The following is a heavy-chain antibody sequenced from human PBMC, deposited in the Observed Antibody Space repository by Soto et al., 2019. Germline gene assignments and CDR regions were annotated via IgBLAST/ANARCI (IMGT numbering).Heavy chain of an antibody. J-gene: IGHJ6*02. V-gene: IGHV2-5*02. D-gene: IGHD2-15*01. CDR3: AYLPCSGGSCYWFSYSGMDV. CDR2: IYWDDDK. Sequence: QITLKESGPTLVKPTQTLTLTCTFSGFSLSTSGVGVAWIRQPPGKALEWLALIYWDDDKRYRPSLETKLTITKDTSKNPGVLTMTNMDSVDTATYYCAYLPCSGGSCYWFSYSGMDVWGQGTTVTVSS. CDR1: GFSLSTSGVG.